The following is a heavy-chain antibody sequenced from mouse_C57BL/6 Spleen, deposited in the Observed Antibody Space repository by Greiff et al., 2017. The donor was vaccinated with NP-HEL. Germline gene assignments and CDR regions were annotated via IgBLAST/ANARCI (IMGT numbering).Heavy chain of an antibody. CDR3: ASPDEDYDGAWFAY. Sequence: QVQLQQPGAELVKPGASVKLSCKASGYTFTSYWMHWVTQRPGQGLEWIGMIHPNSGSTNYNEKFKSKATLTVDKSSSTAYMQLSSLTAEDSAVYYCASPDEDYDGAWFAYWGQGTLVTVSA. D-gene: IGHD2-4*01. J-gene: IGHJ3*01. CDR2: IHPNSGST. V-gene: IGHV1-64*01. CDR1: GYTFTSYW.